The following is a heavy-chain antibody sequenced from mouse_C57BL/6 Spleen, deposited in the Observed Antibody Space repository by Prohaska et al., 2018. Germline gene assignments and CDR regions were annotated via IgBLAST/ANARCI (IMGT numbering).Heavy chain of an antibody. Sequence: SCKASGYTFTSYWITWVKQRPGQGLEWIGDIYPGSGSTNDNEKFKSKATLTVDTSSSTAYMQLSSLTSEDSAVYYCAREAPNNYFDYWGQGTTLTVSS. CDR3: AREAPNNYFDY. V-gene: IGHV1-55*01. CDR2: IYPGSGST. J-gene: IGHJ2*01. D-gene: IGHD3-2*02. CDR1: GYTFTSYW.